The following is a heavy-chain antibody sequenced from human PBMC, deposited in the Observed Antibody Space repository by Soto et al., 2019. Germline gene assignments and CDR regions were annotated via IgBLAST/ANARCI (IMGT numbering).Heavy chain of an antibody. V-gene: IGHV3-11*01. J-gene: IGHJ4*02. CDR1: GFTFSDYY. CDR3: ARDLSPDYDILTGLGY. D-gene: IGHD3-9*01. Sequence: PGGSLRLSCAASGFTFSDYYMSWIRQAPGKGLEWVSYISSSGSTTYYADSVKGRFTISRDNAKNSLYLQMNSLRAEDTAVYYCARDLSPDYDILTGLGYWGQGTLVTV. CDR2: ISSSGSTT.